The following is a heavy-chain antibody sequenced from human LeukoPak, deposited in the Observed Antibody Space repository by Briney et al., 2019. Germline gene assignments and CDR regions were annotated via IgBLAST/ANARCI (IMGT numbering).Heavy chain of an antibody. CDR3: ARGFPDTVVVPAAMLPDLWYFDL. Sequence: PSETLSLTCAVYGGSFSGYYWSWIRQPPGKGLEWIGEINHSGSTNYNPSLKSRVTISVDTSKNQFSLKLSSVTAADTAVYYCARGFPDTVVVPAAMLPDLWYFDLWGRGTLVTVSS. CDR1: GGSFSGYY. D-gene: IGHD2-2*01. CDR2: INHSGST. J-gene: IGHJ2*01. V-gene: IGHV4-34*01.